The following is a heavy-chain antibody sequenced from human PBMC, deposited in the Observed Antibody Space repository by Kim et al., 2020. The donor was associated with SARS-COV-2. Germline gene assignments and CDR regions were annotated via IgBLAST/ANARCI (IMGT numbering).Heavy chain of an antibody. CDR3: ARSHKPPSDFDY. V-gene: IGHV4-4*09. J-gene: IGHJ4*02. D-gene: IGHD2-2*01. Sequence: NSNPSLKSRVTISVDTSKNQFSLKLSSVTAADTAVYYCARSHKPPSDFDYWGQGTLVTVSS.